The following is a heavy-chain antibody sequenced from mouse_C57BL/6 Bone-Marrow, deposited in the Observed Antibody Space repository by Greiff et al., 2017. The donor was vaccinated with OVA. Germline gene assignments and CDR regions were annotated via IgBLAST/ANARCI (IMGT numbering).Heavy chain of an antibody. D-gene: IGHD2-4*01. J-gene: IGHJ1*03. V-gene: IGHV1-53*01. Sequence: VQLQQPGTELVKPGASVKLSCKASGYTFTSYWMHWVKQRPGQGLEWIGNINPSNGGTNYNEKFKSKATLTVDKSSSTAYMQLSSLTSEDSAVYYGARWGYDYAYWYFDVWGTGTTVTVSS. CDR2: INPSNGGT. CDR1: GYTFTSYW. CDR3: ARWGYDYAYWYFDV.